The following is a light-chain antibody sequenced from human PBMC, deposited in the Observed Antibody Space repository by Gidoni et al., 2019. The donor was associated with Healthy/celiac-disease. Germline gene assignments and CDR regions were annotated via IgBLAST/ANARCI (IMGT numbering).Light chain of an antibody. CDR1: QIGSSY. J-gene: IGKJ3*01. CDR2: DSS. V-gene: IGKV3-11*01. CDR3: QQRSNWPPT. Sequence: EIVLTQSPATLSLSPGESTTLYCRASQIGSSYFAWYQQQPGQAHRLLFYDSSNRATVIPARFSGSGSGTFFTPTISILEPEDFAVYYCQQRSNWPPTFGPGTKVDIK.